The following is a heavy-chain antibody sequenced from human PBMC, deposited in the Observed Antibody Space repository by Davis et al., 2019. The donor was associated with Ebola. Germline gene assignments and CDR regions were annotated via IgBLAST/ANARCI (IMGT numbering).Heavy chain of an antibody. CDR2: IAAYNGYT. D-gene: IGHD2-15*01. V-gene: IGHV1-18*01. CDR3: ARVVDTWRVVDDY. CDR1: GYSFTTYG. J-gene: IGHJ4*02. Sequence: ASVTVSCKTSGYSFTTYGIMWVRQAPGQGLEWMGWIAAYNGYTHYVQNFQGRVTMTIDPSASTAYMELRRLRSDDTAVYYCARVVDTWRVVDDYWGQGALVTVSS.